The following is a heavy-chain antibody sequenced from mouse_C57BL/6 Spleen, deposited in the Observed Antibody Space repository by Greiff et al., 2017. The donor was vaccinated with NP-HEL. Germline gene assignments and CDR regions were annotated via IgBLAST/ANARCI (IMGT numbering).Heavy chain of an antibody. Sequence: QVQLQQSGPELVKPGASVKISCKASGYSFTSYYIHWVKQRPGQGLGWIGWIYPGSGNTKYNEKFKGKATLTADTSSSTAYMQLSSLTSEDSAVYYCARGDGKGDFDVWGTGTTVTVSS. CDR2: IYPGSGNT. CDR3: ARGDGKGDFDV. J-gene: IGHJ1*03. CDR1: GYSFTSYY. D-gene: IGHD1-1*01. V-gene: IGHV1-66*01.